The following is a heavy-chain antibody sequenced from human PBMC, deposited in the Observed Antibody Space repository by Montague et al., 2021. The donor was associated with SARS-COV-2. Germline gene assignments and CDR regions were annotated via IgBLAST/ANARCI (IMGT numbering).Heavy chain of an antibody. CDR1: GGSISSRNW. CDR3: APLGYYGVDNCYRVY. CDR2: FYHSGST. V-gene: IGHV4-4*02. Sequence: SETLSLTCAVSGGSISSRNWWRCVRHPPGKGLEWIGDFYHSGSTNYNTPIRSRVTISVEKTKNQFSLKMSSVTAADTAVYYCAPLGYYGVDNCYRVYWGQGTLVTVSS. D-gene: IGHD2-21*02. J-gene: IGHJ4*02.